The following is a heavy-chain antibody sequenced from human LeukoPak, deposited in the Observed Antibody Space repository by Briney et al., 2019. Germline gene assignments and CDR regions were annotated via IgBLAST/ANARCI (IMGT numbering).Heavy chain of an antibody. J-gene: IGHJ4*02. D-gene: IGHD5-18*01. V-gene: IGHV3-53*04. CDR1: GFTFGSFS. CDR2: IYSNNRT. Sequence: PGGSLRLSCAASGFTFGSFSMNWVRQAPGKGLEWVSIIYSNNRTYYADSVKGRFTISRHNSDTFYLQLNSLRAEDTAVYYCARRGYNYAEDYWGQGTLVTVSS. CDR3: ARRGYNYAEDY.